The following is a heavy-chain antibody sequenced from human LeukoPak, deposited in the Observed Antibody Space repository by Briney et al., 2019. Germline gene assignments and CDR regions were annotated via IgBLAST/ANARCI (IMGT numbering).Heavy chain of an antibody. J-gene: IGHJ4*02. CDR1: GYAYTKYA. V-gene: IGHV1-3*03. CDR3: AIRDGYTDY. CDR2: INACNGYN. D-gene: IGHD5-24*01. Sequence: ASVKDSCKASGYAYTKYAMHWVRQAPGQTLDWLGCINACNGYNSYFQELHGRVTITRQAPASTAFMELNSLRSEDIAVYYCAIRDGYTDYWGQGTLVTVSS.